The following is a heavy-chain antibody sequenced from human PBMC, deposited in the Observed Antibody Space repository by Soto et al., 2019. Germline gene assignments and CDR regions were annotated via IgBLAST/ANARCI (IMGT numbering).Heavy chain of an antibody. CDR2: INHSGST. CDR3: ASGGPVRGVMYYFDY. D-gene: IGHD3-10*01. J-gene: IGHJ4*02. Sequence: QVQLQKWGAGLLKPSETLSLTCAVYGGSFSGYYWSWIRQPPGKGLEWIGEINHSGSTNYNPSLRSRVTISVDTSKNQFSLELSSLTAADTAVYYCASGGPVRGVMYYFDYWGQGTLVTVSS. CDR1: GGSFSGYY. V-gene: IGHV4-34*01.